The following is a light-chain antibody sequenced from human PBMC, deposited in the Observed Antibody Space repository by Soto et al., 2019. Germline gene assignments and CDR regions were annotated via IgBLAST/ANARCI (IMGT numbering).Light chain of an antibody. J-gene: IGKJ2*01. V-gene: IGKV3-15*01. CDR3: QQYDSWPFT. Sequence: EIVMTQSPAPLSVSPGKKATLSCRASQSVSGSLAWYRQRPGQAPSLLIYDASARASGIPARFSGSGSGTEFTLTISSLQSDDSAIYFCQQYDSWPFTFGQGTKLEIK. CDR1: QSVSGS. CDR2: DAS.